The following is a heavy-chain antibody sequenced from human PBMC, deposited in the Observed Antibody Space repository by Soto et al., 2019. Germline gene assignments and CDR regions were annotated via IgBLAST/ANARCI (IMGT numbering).Heavy chain of an antibody. CDR2: TCHRPKWNN. V-gene: IGHV6-1*01. J-gene: IGHJ3*02. CDR3: ARVSLRMGSGWYLDI. D-gene: IGHD6-19*01. Sequence: QVQLQQSGPGLVKPSQTLSHTCAISGDSVSSNSAAWNWIKQSPSRGHEWLGMTCHRPKWNNDYELSVKSRITLTPDPSKNHFSLQLNSVTPEDTAVYYCARVSLRMGSGWYLDIWGQGTMVTVSS. CDR1: GDSVSSNSAA.